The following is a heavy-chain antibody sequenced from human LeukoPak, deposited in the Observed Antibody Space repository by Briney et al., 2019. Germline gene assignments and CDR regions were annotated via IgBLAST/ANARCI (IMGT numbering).Heavy chain of an antibody. D-gene: IGHD3-22*01. Sequence: ASVKVSCKASGYTFTTYDVSWVRQAPGQGLEWVGWMNPHSGNTGYAHKFQGRVTITTDESTSTAYMELSSLRSEDTAVYYCASYDSSGYYRHDGYFDLWGRGTLVTVSS. J-gene: IGHJ2*01. CDR2: MNPHSGNT. CDR3: ASYDSSGYYRHDGYFDL. V-gene: IGHV1-8*01. CDR1: GYTFTTYD.